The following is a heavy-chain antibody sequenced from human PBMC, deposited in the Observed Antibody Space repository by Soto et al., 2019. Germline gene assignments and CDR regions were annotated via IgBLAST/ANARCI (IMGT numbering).Heavy chain of an antibody. V-gene: IGHV4-39*01. CDR2: IYYSGST. CDR1: GGSISSSSYY. Sequence: LQLQESGPGLVKPSETLSLTCTVSGGSISSSSYYWGWIRQPPGKGLEWIGSIYYSGSTYYNPSLKSRVTISVDTSKNQFSLKLSSVTAADTAVYYCARLGSSFATDYWGQGTLVTVSS. CDR3: ARLGSSFATDY. D-gene: IGHD6-13*01. J-gene: IGHJ4*02.